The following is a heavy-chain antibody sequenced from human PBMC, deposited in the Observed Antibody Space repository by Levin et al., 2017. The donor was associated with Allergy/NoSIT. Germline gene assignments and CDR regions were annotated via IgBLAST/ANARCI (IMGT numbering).Heavy chain of an antibody. CDR1: GYSFTNYW. Sequence: GESLKISCKTSGYSFTNYWIGWVRQMPGKGLEWMGLIYPEDSDTRYSPSFRGQVTISADKSITTAYLQWSSLKAWDTAMYYCVRRGGSGYRIYYWGRGTLVTVSS. D-gene: IGHD6-25*01. CDR3: VRRGGSGYRIYY. J-gene: IGHJ4*02. V-gene: IGHV5-51*01. CDR2: IYPEDSDT.